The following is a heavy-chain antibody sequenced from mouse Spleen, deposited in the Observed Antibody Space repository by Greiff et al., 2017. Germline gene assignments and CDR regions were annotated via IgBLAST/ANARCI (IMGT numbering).Heavy chain of an antibody. Sequence: VQLQQSGPVLVKPGASVKMSCKASGYTFTDYYMNWVKQSHGKSLEWIGVINPYNGGTSYNQKFKGKATLTVDKSSSTAYMELNSLTSEDSAVYYCARRGDYHYYAMDYWGQGTSVTVSS. CDR3: ARRGDYHYYAMDY. CDR2: INPYNGGT. CDR1: GYTFTDYY. V-gene: IGHV1-19*01. D-gene: IGHD2-4*01. J-gene: IGHJ4*01.